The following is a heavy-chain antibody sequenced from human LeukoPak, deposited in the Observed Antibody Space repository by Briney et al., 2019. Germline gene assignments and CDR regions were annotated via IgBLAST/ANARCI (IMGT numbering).Heavy chain of an antibody. CDR1: GYTFTTYT. D-gene: IGHD3-16*01. CDR3: ARGLEDALDAFDI. V-gene: IGHV1-3*01. Sequence: GASVKVSCKASGYTFTTYTIHWVRQAPGQRLEWMGWINAGNGNTKYSQEFQDRVTMTTDTFTSTAYMELRSLRSDDTAVYYCARGLEDALDAFDIWGQGTMVTVSS. CDR2: INAGNGNT. J-gene: IGHJ3*02.